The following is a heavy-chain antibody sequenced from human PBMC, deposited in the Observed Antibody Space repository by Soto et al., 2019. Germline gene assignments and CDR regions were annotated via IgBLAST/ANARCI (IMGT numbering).Heavy chain of an antibody. CDR2: ISGYNGNI. V-gene: IGHV1-18*04. CDR3: ARDVSGGTYPWFFDL. D-gene: IGHD1-26*01. Sequence: QGQLVQSGAEVKKPGASVNVSCKASGHTSSIYGISWVRQAPGQGLEWMAWISGYNGNIKYAQKFQGRVTVATDTTTTGAYMELRSLRSDDTAVYYCARDVSGGTYPWFFDLWGRGTLVTVSS. J-gene: IGHJ2*01. CDR1: GHTSSIYG.